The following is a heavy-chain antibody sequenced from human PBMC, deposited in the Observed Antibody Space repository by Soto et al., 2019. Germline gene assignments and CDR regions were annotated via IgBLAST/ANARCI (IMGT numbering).Heavy chain of an antibody. CDR1: GGTFSSYA. CDR2: IIPIFGTA. D-gene: IGHD3-9*01. Sequence: SVKVSCKASGGTFSSYAISWVRQAPGQGLEWMGGIIPIFGTANYAQKFQGRVTITADESTSTAYMELSSLRSEDTAVYYCAREVGGVLRYFDWLFSPRVWFDPWGQGTLVTVSS. V-gene: IGHV1-69*13. CDR3: AREVGGVLRYFDWLFSPRVWFDP. J-gene: IGHJ5*02.